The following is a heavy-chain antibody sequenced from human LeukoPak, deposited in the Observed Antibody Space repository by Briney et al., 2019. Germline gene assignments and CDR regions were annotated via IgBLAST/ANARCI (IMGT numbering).Heavy chain of an antibody. CDR2: INHSGST. CDR1: GGSFSGYY. J-gene: IGHJ6*03. Sequence: SETLSLTCAVYGGSFSGYYWSWIRQPPGKGLEWIGEINHSGSTNYNPSLKSRVTISVDTYKNQFSLKLSSVTAADTAVYYCARAPLYDSSGYYYGNYYYYMDVWGKGTTVTVSS. V-gene: IGHV4-34*01. CDR3: ARAPLYDSSGYYYGNYYYYMDV. D-gene: IGHD3-22*01.